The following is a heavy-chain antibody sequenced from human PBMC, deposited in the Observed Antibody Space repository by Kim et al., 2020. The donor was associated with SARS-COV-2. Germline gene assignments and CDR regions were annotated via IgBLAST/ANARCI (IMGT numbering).Heavy chain of an antibody. Sequence: SVKVSCKASGFTFTSSAMQWVRQARGQRLEWIGWIVVGSGNTNYAQKFQERVTITRDMSTSTAYMELSSLRSEDTAVYYCAAAYMVRGVDSLDYWGQGTLVTVSS. V-gene: IGHV1-58*02. CDR1: GFTFTSSA. CDR3: AAAYMVRGVDSLDY. D-gene: IGHD3-10*01. J-gene: IGHJ4*02. CDR2: IVVGSGNT.